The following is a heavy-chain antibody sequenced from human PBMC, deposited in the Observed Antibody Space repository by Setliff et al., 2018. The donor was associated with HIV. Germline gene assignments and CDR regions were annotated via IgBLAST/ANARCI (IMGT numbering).Heavy chain of an antibody. CDR2: ISYSGTT. D-gene: IGHD1-26*01. CDR3: ARRRPPPSGSYSKYYMDV. CDR1: GGSISTYY. Sequence: ETLSLTCTVSGGSISTYYWNWIRQPPGKGLEWIGYISYSGTTNYNPSLKSRVTISVDTSKSQFSLKVSSVTAADTAVYYCARRRPPPSGSYSKYYMDVWGKGTTVTVSS. J-gene: IGHJ6*03. V-gene: IGHV4-59*08.